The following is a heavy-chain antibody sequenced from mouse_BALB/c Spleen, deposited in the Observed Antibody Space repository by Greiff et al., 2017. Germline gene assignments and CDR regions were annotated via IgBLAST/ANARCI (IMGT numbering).Heavy chain of an antibody. CDR1: GFSLTSYG. V-gene: IGHV2-9*02. CDR3: AREEPRGFAY. J-gene: IGHJ3*01. CDR2: IWAGGST. Sequence: VKVEESGPGLVAPSQSLSITCTVSGFSLTSYGVHWVRQPPGKGLEWLGVIWAGGSTNYNSALMSRLSISKDNSKSQVFLKMNSLQTDDTAMYYCAREEPRGFAYWGQGTLVTVSA.